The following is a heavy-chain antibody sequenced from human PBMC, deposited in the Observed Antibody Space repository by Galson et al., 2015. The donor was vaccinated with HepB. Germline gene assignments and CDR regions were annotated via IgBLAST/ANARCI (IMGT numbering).Heavy chain of an antibody. V-gene: IGHV3-21*01. CDR2: ISSSSSYI. CDR1: GFTFSSYS. CDR3: ARVLAPNYDFWSGYPGGFDY. J-gene: IGHJ4*02. D-gene: IGHD3-3*01. Sequence: SLRLSCAASGFTFSSYSMNWVRQAPGKGLEWVSSISSSSSYIYYADSVKGRFTISRDNAKNSLYLQMNSLRAEDTAVYYCARVLAPNYDFWSGYPGGFDYWGQGTLVTVSS.